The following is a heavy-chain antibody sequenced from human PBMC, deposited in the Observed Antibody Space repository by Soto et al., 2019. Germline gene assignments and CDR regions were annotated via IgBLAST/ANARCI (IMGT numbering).Heavy chain of an antibody. Sequence: SQTLSLTCAISGDSVSSNSAAWNWIRQSPSRGLEWLGRTYYRSKWYNDYAVSVKSRITINPDTSKNQFSLQLNSVTPEDTAVYDCARGALGGVVIYYYYGMDVWGQGTTVTVSS. V-gene: IGHV6-1*01. J-gene: IGHJ6*02. CDR2: TYYRSKWYN. CDR3: ARGALGGVVIYYYYGMDV. CDR1: GDSVSSNSAA. D-gene: IGHD3-3*01.